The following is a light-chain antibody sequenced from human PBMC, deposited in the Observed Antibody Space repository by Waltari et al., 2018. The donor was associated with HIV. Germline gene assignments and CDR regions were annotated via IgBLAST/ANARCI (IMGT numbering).Light chain of an antibody. Sequence: QSVLTQPPSASGTPGQRVTISCSGSISNIGSNTVNWYQQLPGTAPKLLIYPTNQRPSGVPDRFSGSKSGASASLAISGLQSDDEADYYCATWDVSLNGPVFGGGTKLTVL. V-gene: IGLV1-44*01. CDR1: ISNIGSNT. J-gene: IGLJ3*02. CDR3: ATWDVSLNGPV. CDR2: PTN.